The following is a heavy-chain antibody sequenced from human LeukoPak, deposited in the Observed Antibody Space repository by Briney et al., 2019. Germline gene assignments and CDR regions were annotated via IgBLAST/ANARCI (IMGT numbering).Heavy chain of an antibody. Sequence: GGSLRLSCVSSGFPFSSHSFHWVRQAPGKGLEWVALLSYDGSIKHYADSVKGRFTLSRDNSKSSVYLQMDSLKADDTAVYYCARGVSTWYRIDYWGQGTLVTVSS. D-gene: IGHD6-13*01. J-gene: IGHJ4*02. CDR3: ARGVSTWYRIDY. CDR1: GFPFSSHS. CDR2: LSYDGSIK. V-gene: IGHV3-30*01.